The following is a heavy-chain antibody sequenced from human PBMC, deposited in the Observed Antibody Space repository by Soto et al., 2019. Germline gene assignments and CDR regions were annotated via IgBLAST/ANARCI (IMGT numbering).Heavy chain of an antibody. V-gene: IGHV3-21*01. CDR1: GFTFSSYS. J-gene: IGHJ5*02. CDR2: ISSSSSYI. D-gene: IGHD3-22*01. CDR3: ARLTSLVTYYYDSSGSTP. Sequence: GSLRLSCAASGFTFSSYSMNWVRQAPGKGLEWVSSISSSSSYIYYADSVKGRFTISRDNAKNSLYLQMNSLRAEDTAVYYCARLTSLVTYYYDSSGSTPWGQGTLVTVSS.